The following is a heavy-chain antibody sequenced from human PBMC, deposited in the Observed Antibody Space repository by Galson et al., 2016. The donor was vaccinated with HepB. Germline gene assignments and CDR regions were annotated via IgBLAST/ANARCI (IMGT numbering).Heavy chain of an antibody. Sequence: SLRLSCAASGFTFSNYGMHWDRQAPGKGLEWVALMSHDGNSQYYGDPVRGRFTVSRDISKNTLYLQMNSLSAEDTAVYYCVRDPTWGYGMDVWGQGTTVTVS. D-gene: IGHD3-16*01. CDR2: MSHDGNSQ. CDR3: VRDPTWGYGMDV. CDR1: GFTFSNYG. J-gene: IGHJ6*02. V-gene: IGHV3-30*03.